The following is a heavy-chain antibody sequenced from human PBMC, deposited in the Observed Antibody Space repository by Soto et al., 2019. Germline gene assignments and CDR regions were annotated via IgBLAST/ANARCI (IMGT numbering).Heavy chain of an antibody. CDR3: AKGGSFDI. Sequence: QGQLAESGGGVVQPGRSLRLSCAASGFTFSTYGLHWVRQAPGKGLEWVALLTSDGSYRFSADSVKGRFTISRDNSTNILYLQMNSLRTEDTAIYYCAKGGSFDIWGQGTMVTVSS. V-gene: IGHV3-30*18. J-gene: IGHJ3*02. D-gene: IGHD3-16*01. CDR2: LTSDGSYR. CDR1: GFTFSTYG.